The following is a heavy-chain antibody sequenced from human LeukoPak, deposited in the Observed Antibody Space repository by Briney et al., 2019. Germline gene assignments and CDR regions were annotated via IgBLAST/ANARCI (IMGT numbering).Heavy chain of an antibody. CDR2: IYYSGST. CDR1: GGSISSGDYY. V-gene: IGHV4-30-4*08. CDR3: LRSGYGIDY. Sequence: SQTLSLTCTVSGGSISSGDYYWSWIRKPPGKGLEWIGYIYYSGSTYYNPPLKSRVTISVDTSKNQFSLKLSSVTAADTAVYYCLRSGYGIDYWGQGTLVTVSS. J-gene: IGHJ4*02. D-gene: IGHD3-3*01.